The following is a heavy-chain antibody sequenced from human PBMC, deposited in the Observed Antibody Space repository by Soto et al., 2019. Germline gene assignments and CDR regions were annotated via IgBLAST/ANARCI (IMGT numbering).Heavy chain of an antibody. V-gene: IGHV5-51*01. J-gene: IGHJ3*02. D-gene: IGHD2-15*01. CDR1: GYSFTSYW. CDR2: IYPGDSDT. CDR3: ARRRDIVVVVAAHDAFDI. Sequence: PGESLKISCKGSGYSFTSYWIGWVRQMPRKGLEWMGIIYPGDSDTRYSPSFQGQVTISADKSISTAYLQWSSLKASDTAMYYCARRRDIVVVVAAHDAFDIWGQGTMVTVSS.